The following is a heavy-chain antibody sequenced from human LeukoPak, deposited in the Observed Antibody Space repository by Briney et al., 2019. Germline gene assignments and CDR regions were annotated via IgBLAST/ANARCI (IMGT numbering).Heavy chain of an antibody. D-gene: IGHD3-10*01. J-gene: IGHJ4*02. CDR2: ISGSGGST. CDR1: GFTFSSYA. CDR3: AKWSGGKD. V-gene: IGHV3-23*01. Sequence: GRSLRLSSAASGFTFSSYAMSCVCQAPGEGLEVVSAISGSGGSTYYADSVKGQFTISRDNSKNTLYLQMNSLRAEDTAVYYFAKWSGGKDWGQGTLVTVSS.